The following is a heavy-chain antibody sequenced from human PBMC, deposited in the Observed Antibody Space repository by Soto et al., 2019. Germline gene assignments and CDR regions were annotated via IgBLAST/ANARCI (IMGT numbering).Heavy chain of an antibody. D-gene: IGHD3-10*01. CDR2: IKPNRSDA. Sequence: QVQLVQSGAEVKKAGASVKVSCKTSGYTFAAYYIHWVRQVPGQGHGWMGWIKPNRSDAYSASKFQGSVTLTRDTAINTAYMELRRLRSDATAVYYYARDGRITLSSREVCDFDDWGHGTLVTVSS. V-gene: IGHV1-2*04. CDR3: ARDGRITLSSREVCDFDD. J-gene: IGHJ4*01. CDR1: GYTFAAYY.